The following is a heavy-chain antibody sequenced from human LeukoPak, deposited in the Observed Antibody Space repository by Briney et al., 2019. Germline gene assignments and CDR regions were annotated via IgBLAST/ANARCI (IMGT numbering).Heavy chain of an antibody. CDR1: GHTFTSYG. V-gene: IGHV1-18*01. CDR3: ARIYYDFWSGTISVFDY. D-gene: IGHD3-3*01. Sequence: ASVKVSCKASGHTFTSYGISWVRQAPGQGLEWMGWISAYNGNTNYAQKLQGRVTMTTDTSTSTAYMELRSLRSDDTAVYYCARIYYDFWSGTISVFDYWGQGTLVTVSS. CDR2: ISAYNGNT. J-gene: IGHJ4*02.